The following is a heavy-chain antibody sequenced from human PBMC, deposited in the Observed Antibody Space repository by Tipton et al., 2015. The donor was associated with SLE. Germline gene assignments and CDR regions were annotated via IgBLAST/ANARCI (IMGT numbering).Heavy chain of an antibody. CDR2: INHSGST. D-gene: IGHD7-27*01. J-gene: IGHJ2*01. CDR3: ARRETGDEYFDL. Sequence: LRLSCAVYGGSFSGYYWSWIRQPPGKGLEWIGEINHSGSTNYNPSLKSRVTISVDTSKNQFSLKLSSVTAADTAVYYCARRETGDEYFDLWGRGTLVPVSS. V-gene: IGHV4-34*01. CDR1: GGSFSGYY.